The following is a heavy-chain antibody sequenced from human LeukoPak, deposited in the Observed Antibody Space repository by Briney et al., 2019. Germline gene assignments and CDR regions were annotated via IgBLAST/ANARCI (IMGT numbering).Heavy chain of an antibody. D-gene: IGHD3-22*01. V-gene: IGHV3-23*01. CDR1: GFTFRSYG. CDR2: ISGSATST. Sequence: GGSLRLSCAASGFTFRSYGMSWVRQAPGKGLEWVSTISGSATSTNYADSVKGRFTISRDNSKNTHYLQMNSLRAEDTAVYYCAKDLLRTVVVISAAGYYLDSWGQGTLVTVSS. CDR3: AKDLLRTVVVISAAGYYLDS. J-gene: IGHJ4*02.